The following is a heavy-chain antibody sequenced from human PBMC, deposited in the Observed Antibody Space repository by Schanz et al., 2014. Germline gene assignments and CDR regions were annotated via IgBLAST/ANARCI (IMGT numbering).Heavy chain of an antibody. CDR2: INPNSGAT. J-gene: IGHJ4*02. CDR3: ARVTTGYDS. CDR1: GYTFTGYY. D-gene: IGHD5-12*01. Sequence: QVQLVQSGAEVKKPGASVRVSCKASGYTFTGYYMNWVRQAPGQGLEWMGWINPNSGATSSAQKFQGRVTMTRDTSSSTVYMQLSSLTSDDTAIYYCARVTTGYDSWGQGTLVTVSS. V-gene: IGHV1-2*02.